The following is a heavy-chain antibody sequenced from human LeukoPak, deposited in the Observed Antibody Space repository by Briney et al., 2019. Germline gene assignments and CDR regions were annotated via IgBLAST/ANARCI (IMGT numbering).Heavy chain of an antibody. D-gene: IGHD3-22*01. V-gene: IGHV1-18*01. CDR3: ARVYDSSGYYYEGDY. CDR1: GYTFTSYG. Sequence: AASVKVSCKASGYTFTSYGISWVRQAPGQGLEWLGWISAYNGNTNYAQKLQGRVTMTTDTSTSTAYMELRSLRSEDTAVYYCARVYDSSGYYYEGDYWGQGTLVTVSS. CDR2: ISAYNGNT. J-gene: IGHJ4*02.